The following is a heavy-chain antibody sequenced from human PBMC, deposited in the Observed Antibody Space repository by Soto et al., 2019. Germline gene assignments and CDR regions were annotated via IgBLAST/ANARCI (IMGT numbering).Heavy chain of an antibody. CDR1: GFTFSDYY. J-gene: IGHJ3*02. V-gene: IGHV3-11*01. D-gene: IGHD3-16*01. CDR3: ARDFPAGSICDYVECCAIEI. Sequence: QVQLVESGGGLVKPGGSLRLSCAASGFTFSDYYMSWIRQAPGKGLEWLSYISSSGNIIYYADSVKGRFTISRDNAKNSRYLQMNSLRAEDTAGYYCARDFPAGSICDYVECCAIEIWGQGTVVTVSS. CDR2: ISSSGNII.